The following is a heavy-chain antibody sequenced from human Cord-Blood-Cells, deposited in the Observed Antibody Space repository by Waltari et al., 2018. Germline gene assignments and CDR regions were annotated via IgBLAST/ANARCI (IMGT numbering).Heavy chain of an antibody. CDR3: ARSYSNYYYYGMDV. V-gene: IGHV3-53*01. D-gene: IGHD4-4*01. J-gene: IGHJ6*02. CDR1: GFTVSSNY. Sequence: EVQLVESGGGLIQPGGSLRLSCAASGFTVSSNYMSWVRQAPGKGREWGSVIYSGGSTYYADSVKGRFTISRDNSKNTLYLQMNSLRAEDTAVYYCARSYSNYYYYGMDVWGQGTTVTVSS. CDR2: IYSGGST.